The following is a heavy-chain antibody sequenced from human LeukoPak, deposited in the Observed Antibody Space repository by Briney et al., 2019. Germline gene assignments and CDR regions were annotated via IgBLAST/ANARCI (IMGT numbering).Heavy chain of an antibody. V-gene: IGHV3-15*01. D-gene: IGHD3-22*01. CDR2: IKSKTDGGTT. CDR3: AADSYEGWFDP. CDR1: GFTFSNAW. J-gene: IGHJ5*02. Sequence: PGGSLRLSCVGSGFTFSNAWVSWVRQAPGKGLEWVGRIKSKTDGGTTHYAAPVKGRFTISRDDSKTTLCLQMNSLKTEDTAVYYCAADSYEGWFDPWGQGTLVTVSS.